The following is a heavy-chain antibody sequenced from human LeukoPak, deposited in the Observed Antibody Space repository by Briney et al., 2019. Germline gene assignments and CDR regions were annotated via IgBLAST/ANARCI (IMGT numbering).Heavy chain of an antibody. CDR1: GFTFSSYA. J-gene: IGHJ3*02. Sequence: GGSLRLSCAASGFTFSSYAMSWVRQAPGKGLEWVSAISGSGGSTYYADSVKGRFTISRDNSKNMLYLQMNSLRAEDTAVYYCAKDDFWSGYLGGNAFDIWGQGTMVTVSS. V-gene: IGHV3-23*01. CDR3: AKDDFWSGYLGGNAFDI. CDR2: ISGSGGST. D-gene: IGHD3-3*01.